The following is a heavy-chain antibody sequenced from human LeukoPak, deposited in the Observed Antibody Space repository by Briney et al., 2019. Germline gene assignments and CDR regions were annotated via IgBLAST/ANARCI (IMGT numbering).Heavy chain of an antibody. CDR3: ARDWVTMIVVGWFDS. CDR2: ISHDVIYK. J-gene: IGHJ5*01. Sequence: GGSLRLSCEGSGFTFSSHALHWVRQAPGKGLEWVAGISHDVIYKNYADSAKGRFTISRDNAKNTLTLQMNSLRPEDTAVYYCARDWVTMIVVGWFDSWGQGTLVTVSS. CDR1: GFTFSSHA. D-gene: IGHD3-22*01. V-gene: IGHV3-30-3*01.